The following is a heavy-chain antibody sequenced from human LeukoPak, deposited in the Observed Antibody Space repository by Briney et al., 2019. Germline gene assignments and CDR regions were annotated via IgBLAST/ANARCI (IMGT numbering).Heavy chain of an antibody. V-gene: IGHV3-64*01. CDR3: ARGIRWASDY. Sequence: GGSLRLSCAASGFTFSSCGMVWVRQAPGKGLEYVSGITSNGGTTYYGNSVKGRFTISRDNSKDTLYLQMGSLRSEDMAVYYCARGIRWASDYWGQGTLVTVAS. D-gene: IGHD4-23*01. CDR2: ITSNGGTT. CDR1: GFTFSSCG. J-gene: IGHJ4*02.